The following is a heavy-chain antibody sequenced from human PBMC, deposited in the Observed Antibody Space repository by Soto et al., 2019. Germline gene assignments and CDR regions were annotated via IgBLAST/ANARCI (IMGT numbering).Heavy chain of an antibody. J-gene: IGHJ4*01. V-gene: IGHV3-9*01. CDR3: VKDRYAYTQGFDY. D-gene: IGHD2-2*01. CDR1: GFTFGDYV. Sequence: PGGSLRLSCVTSGFTFGDYVMHWARLPPGKGLEWVSSISWNSGKIHYADSVKGRFTISRDNARNSVYLQMDSLRVEDTAVYYCVKDRYAYTQGFDYWGQGTLVTVSS. CDR2: ISWNSGKI.